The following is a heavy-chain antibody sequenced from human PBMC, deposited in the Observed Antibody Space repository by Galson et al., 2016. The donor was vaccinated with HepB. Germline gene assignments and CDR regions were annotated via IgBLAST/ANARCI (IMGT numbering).Heavy chain of an antibody. D-gene: IGHD3-10*01. Sequence: SLRLSCAAFGFTFSSYWMTWVRQAPGKGLERVANIKQDGSEEYYVDSVKGRFTISRDNAENSLYLQMNSLRPEDTAVYYCATAVRGSPFDYWGQGTLVTVSS. V-gene: IGHV3-7*02. CDR2: IKQDGSEE. J-gene: IGHJ4*02. CDR1: GFTFSSYW. CDR3: ATAVRGSPFDY.